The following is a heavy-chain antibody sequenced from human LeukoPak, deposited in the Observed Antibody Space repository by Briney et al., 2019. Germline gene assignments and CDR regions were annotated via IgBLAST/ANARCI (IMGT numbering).Heavy chain of an antibody. CDR2: IYYRGST. CDR3: ARVQSGYSYGPFDY. CDR1: GGFISNYY. D-gene: IGHD5-18*01. V-gene: IGHV4-59*01. J-gene: IGHJ4*02. Sequence: PSETLSLTCTVSGGFISNYYWTWMRQPPGKRVEWIGYIYYRGSTNYNPSLKSRVTISVDTSKNQFFLKLSSVTAADTAVYYCARVQSGYSYGPFDYWGQGTLVTVSS.